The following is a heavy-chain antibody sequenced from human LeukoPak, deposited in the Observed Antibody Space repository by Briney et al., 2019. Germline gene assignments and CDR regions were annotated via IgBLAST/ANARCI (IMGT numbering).Heavy chain of an antibody. D-gene: IGHD3-9*01. CDR1: GYSFTSYW. V-gene: IGHV5-51*01. CDR3: VRSSAYDILTGYPDY. J-gene: IGHJ4*02. Sequence: GESLKISCKGSGYSFTSYWIGWVRQMPGKGLEWMGIIYPGDSDTRYSPSFQGQVTISADKSISTAYLQWSSLKASDTAMYYCVRSSAYDILTGYPDYWGQGTLVTVSS. CDR2: IYPGDSDT.